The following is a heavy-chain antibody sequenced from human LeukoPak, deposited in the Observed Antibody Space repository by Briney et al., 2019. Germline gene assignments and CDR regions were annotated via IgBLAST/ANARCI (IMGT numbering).Heavy chain of an antibody. Sequence: GAPRLSCAASGFTFSNFNMNWVRQVPGKGLEWVSSITSSSSYIFYADSVKGRFTISRDNAKNSLFLQMNSLRAEDTAVYYCARGPRPGYCSGGSCYFDCWGHGTLVTVSS. CDR3: ARGPRPGYCSGGSCYFDC. CDR1: GFTFSNFN. V-gene: IGHV3-21*01. J-gene: IGHJ4*01. CDR2: ITSSSSYI. D-gene: IGHD2-15*01.